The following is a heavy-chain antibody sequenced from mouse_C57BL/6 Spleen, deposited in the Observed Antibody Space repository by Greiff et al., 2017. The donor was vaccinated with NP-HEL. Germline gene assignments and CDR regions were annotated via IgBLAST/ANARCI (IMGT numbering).Heavy chain of an antibody. CDR2: IRSKSNNYAT. J-gene: IGHJ3*01. Sequence: EVMLVESGGGLVQPKGSLKLSCAASGFSFNTYAMNWVRQAPGKGLEWVARIRSKSNNYATYYADSVKDRFTISRDDSESMLYLQMNNLKTEDTAMYYCVRPLYYGYDGAWFAYWGQGTLVTVSA. D-gene: IGHD2-2*01. CDR3: VRPLYYGYDGAWFAY. V-gene: IGHV10-1*01. CDR1: GFSFNTYA.